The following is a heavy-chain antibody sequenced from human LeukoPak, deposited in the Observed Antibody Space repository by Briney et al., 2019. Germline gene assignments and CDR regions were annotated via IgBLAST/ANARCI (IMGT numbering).Heavy chain of an antibody. CDR1: GFTFSSYA. Sequence: GGSLRLSCAASGFTFSSYAMSCVRQAPGKGLEGGSGTGGNGVNTYYADSVKGRFTISRDNSKNTLYLQMNSLRAEDTAVYYCTNLRVARHPRGTNWLAPWGQGTLVTVSS. CDR2: TGGNGVNT. V-gene: IGHV3-23*01. J-gene: IGHJ5*02. CDR3: TNLRVARHPRGTNWLAP. D-gene: IGHD2-15*01.